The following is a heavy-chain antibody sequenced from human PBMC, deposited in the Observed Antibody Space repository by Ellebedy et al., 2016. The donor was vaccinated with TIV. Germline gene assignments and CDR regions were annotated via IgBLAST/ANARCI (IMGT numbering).Heavy chain of an antibody. CDR3: ARGRLVDV. CDR2: MSPRNGYT. J-gene: IGHJ6*02. V-gene: IGHV1-8*01. CDR1: GYTFTNYD. D-gene: IGHD3-16*01. Sequence: AASVKVSCKASGYTFTNYDINWVRQATGQGLEWMRWMSPRNGYTASAQKFQGRVAMTRNTSISTAYMELSSLRYEDTAVYYCARGRLVDVWGQGTTVTVSS.